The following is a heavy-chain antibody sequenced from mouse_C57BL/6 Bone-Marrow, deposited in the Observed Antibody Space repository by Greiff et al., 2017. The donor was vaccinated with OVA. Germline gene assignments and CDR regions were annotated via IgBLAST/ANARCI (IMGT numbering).Heavy chain of an antibody. V-gene: IGHV1-64*01. CDR3: ARGGDYDYDGYAMDY. D-gene: IGHD2-4*01. Sequence: QVQLQQPGAELVKPGASVKLSCKASGYTFTSYWMHWVKQRPGQGLEWIGMIHPNSGSTNYNEKFKSKATLTVDKSASTAYMQLSSLTSENSAVYYCARGGDYDYDGYAMDYWGQGTTVTVSS. J-gene: IGHJ4*01. CDR2: IHPNSGST. CDR1: GYTFTSYW.